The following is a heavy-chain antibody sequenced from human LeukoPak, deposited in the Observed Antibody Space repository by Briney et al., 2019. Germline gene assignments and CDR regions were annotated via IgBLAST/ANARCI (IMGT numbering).Heavy chain of an antibody. J-gene: IGHJ4*02. CDR1: GGSFSGYY. V-gene: IGHV4-34*01. CDR3: ARHQTGGSYPLEY. Sequence: NSSETLSLTCAVYGGSFSGYYWSWIRQPPGKGLEWIGEINHSGSTNYNPSLKSRVTISVDTSKNQFSLKLSSVTAADTAVYYCARHQTGGSYPLEYWGQGTLVTVSS. CDR2: INHSGST. D-gene: IGHD1-26*01.